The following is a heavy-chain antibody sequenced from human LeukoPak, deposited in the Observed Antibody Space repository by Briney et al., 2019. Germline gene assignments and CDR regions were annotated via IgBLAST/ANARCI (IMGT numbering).Heavy chain of an antibody. CDR1: GGSISSYY. CDR2: IYPSGST. CDR3: ARGIVGATFYFDY. D-gene: IGHD1-26*01. V-gene: IGHV4-4*07. J-gene: IGHJ4*02. Sequence: SETLSFTCTVSGGSISSYYWNWIRQPAGKGLEWIGRIYPSGSTIYNPSLKSRVTMSEDTSKNQFSLKLSSVTAADTAVYYCARGIVGATFYFDYWGQGTLVTVSS.